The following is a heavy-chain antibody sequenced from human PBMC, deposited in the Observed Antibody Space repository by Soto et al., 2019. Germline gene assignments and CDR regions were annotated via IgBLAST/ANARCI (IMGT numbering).Heavy chain of an antibody. CDR3: ARGGLNDFWSGYEMVEFDY. D-gene: IGHD3-3*01. CDR2: INSDGSST. V-gene: IGHV3-74*01. Sequence: GGSLRLSCAASGFTFSSYWMHWVRQAPGKGLVWVSRINSDGSSTSYADSVKGRFTISRDNAKNTLYLQMNSLRAEDTAVYYCARGGLNDFWSGYEMVEFDYWGQGTLVTVSS. J-gene: IGHJ4*02. CDR1: GFTFSSYW.